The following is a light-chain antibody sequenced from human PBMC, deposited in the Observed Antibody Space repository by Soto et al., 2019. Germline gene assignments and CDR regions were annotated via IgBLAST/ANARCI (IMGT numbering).Light chain of an antibody. CDR3: QQYGSSPLT. CDR2: DAS. J-gene: IGKJ5*01. Sequence: EIVLTQSPATLSLSPGERATLSCGATQSVSSRYLAWYQQKPGLAPRLLIYDASNSATGIPDRFSGSASGTDFILTFSRLEPEDFAVCYCQQYGSSPLTFGQGTRLVI. CDR1: QSVSSRY. V-gene: IGKV3D-20*01.